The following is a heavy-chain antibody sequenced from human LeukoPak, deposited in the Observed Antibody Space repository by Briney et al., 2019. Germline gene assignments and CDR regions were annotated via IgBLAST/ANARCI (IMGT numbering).Heavy chain of an antibody. J-gene: IGHJ3*02. Sequence: ASVKVSCKASGYTFTSYGISWVRQAPGQGLEWMGWISAYNGNTNYAQKLQGRVTMTTDTSTSTAYMELRSLRSDDTAVYYCARPVGELPIADAFDIWGQGTMVTVSS. V-gene: IGHV1-18*01. CDR1: GYTFTSYG. CDR2: ISAYNGNT. D-gene: IGHD1-26*01. CDR3: ARPVGELPIADAFDI.